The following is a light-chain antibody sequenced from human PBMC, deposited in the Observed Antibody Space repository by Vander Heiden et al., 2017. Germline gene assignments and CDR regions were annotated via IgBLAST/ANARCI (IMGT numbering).Light chain of an antibody. J-gene: IGLJ2*01. CDR1: DSNVGSNT. Sequence: QSVMTQPPSASGAPGQRVTISCSGSDSNVGSNTVEWSQQVPGAAPKLLIYRNHQRPSGVPDRFSGSKSGTSAALAISGLQSEDEATYLCAAWDDSLRSPVFGGGTKLTVL. CDR2: RNH. CDR3: AAWDDSLRSPV. V-gene: IGLV1-44*01.